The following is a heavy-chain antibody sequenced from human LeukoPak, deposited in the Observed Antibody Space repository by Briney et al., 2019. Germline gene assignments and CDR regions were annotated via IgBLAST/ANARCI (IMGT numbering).Heavy chain of an antibody. CDR2: IKSNPDGGTT. CDR3: TTLSHDIHY. J-gene: IGHJ4*02. D-gene: IGHD3-9*01. V-gene: IGHV3-15*01. CDR1: GFIFTNAW. Sequence: GGSLRLSCGASGFIFTNAWMTWVRQAPGKGLVWVGRIKSNPDGGTTDAATAVKGRFSISRDDSKNTLYLQMNSLRTEDTAVYYCTTLSHDIHYWGQGTLVTVSP.